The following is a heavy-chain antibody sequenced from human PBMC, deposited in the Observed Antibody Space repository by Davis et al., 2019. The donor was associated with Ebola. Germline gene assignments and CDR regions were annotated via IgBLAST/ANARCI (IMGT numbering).Heavy chain of an antibody. J-gene: IGHJ6*02. CDR3: ARDTSHQLPHWLYYFYGMDV. CDR1: GFTFSNYY. Sequence: HTGGSLRHSCAASGFTFSNYYLHWVRQAPGKGLEWVARIKTDGSTTRYADSVKGRFSISRDNTKNTLYLQMNSLRGEDTAIYYCARDTSHQLPHWLYYFYGMDVWGQGTTVTVSS. V-gene: IGHV3-74*01. D-gene: IGHD2-2*01. CDR2: IKTDGSTT.